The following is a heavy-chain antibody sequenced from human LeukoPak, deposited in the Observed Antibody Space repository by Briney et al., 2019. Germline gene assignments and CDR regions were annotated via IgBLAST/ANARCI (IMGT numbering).Heavy chain of an antibody. CDR1: GFTFSSYD. Sequence: GGSLRLSCAASGFTFSSYDMNWVRQAPGKGLEWVSYISSSGSTIYYADSVKGRFTISRDNAKNSLYLQMNSLRAEDTAVYYCARDGLGYCSSTRCYHYYYYSMDVWGQGATVTVSS. CDR2: ISSSGSTI. D-gene: IGHD2-2*01. CDR3: ARDGLGYCSSTRCYHYYYYSMDV. J-gene: IGHJ6*01. V-gene: IGHV3-48*03.